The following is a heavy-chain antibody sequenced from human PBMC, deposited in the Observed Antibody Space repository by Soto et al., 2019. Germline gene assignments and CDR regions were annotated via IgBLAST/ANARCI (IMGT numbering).Heavy chain of an antibody. J-gene: IGHJ4*02. V-gene: IGHV1-18*01. CDR1: GYIFTSYG. CDR2: ISAYNGNT. D-gene: IGHD3-22*01. CDR3: ARDYGDYYDTSDYLHY. Sequence: AAVKVSCKASGYIFTSYGISWLRQAPGQGLEWMGWISAYNGNTNYAQKLQGRVTMTTDTSTSTAYMELRSLRSDDTAVYYCARDYGDYYDTSDYLHYWGQGTLVTVSS.